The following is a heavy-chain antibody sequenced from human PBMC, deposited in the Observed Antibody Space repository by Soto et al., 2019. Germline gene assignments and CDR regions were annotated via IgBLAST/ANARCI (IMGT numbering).Heavy chain of an antibody. Sequence: QVQLQESGPGLVKPSGTLSLTCAVSSGSISSSNWWSWVRQPPGKGLEWIGEIYHSGSTNYNPSLKSRVTISVDKYKNQFPLKLTSVTAAEPAGYYRARISAQGPLLSFDYWGQGTLVTVSS. CDR3: ARISAQGPLLSFDY. CDR2: IYHSGST. CDR1: SGSISSSNW. J-gene: IGHJ4*02. D-gene: IGHD1-26*01. V-gene: IGHV4-4*02.